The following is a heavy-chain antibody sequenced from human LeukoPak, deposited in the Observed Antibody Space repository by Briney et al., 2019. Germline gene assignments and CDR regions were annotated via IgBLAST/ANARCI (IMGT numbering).Heavy chain of an antibody. D-gene: IGHD4-17*01. V-gene: IGHV3-30-3*01. CDR3: ARDSSTENDAFDI. CDR1: GFTFSSYA. J-gene: IGHJ3*02. CDR2: ISYDGSNK. Sequence: GGSLRLSCAASGFTFSSYAMHWVRQAPGKGLEWVAVISYDGSNKYYADSVKGRFTISRDNSKNTLYLQMNSLRAEDTAVYYCARDSSTENDAFDIWDQGTMVTVSS.